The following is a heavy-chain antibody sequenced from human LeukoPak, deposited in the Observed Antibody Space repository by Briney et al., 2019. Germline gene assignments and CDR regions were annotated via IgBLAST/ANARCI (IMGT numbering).Heavy chain of an antibody. D-gene: IGHD5-18*01. J-gene: IGHJ4*02. Sequence: SETLSLTCAVYGGSFSGYYWSWFRQPPGKGLEWIGEINHSGSTNYNPSLKSRVTISVDTSKNQFSLKLSSVTAADTAVYYCARSSGYSYGRHFDYWGQGTLVTVSS. CDR2: INHSGST. CDR3: ARSSGYSYGRHFDY. V-gene: IGHV4-34*01. CDR1: GGSFSGYY.